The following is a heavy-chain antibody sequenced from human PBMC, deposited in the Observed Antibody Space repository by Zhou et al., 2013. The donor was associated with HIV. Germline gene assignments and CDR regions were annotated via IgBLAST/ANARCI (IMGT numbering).Heavy chain of an antibody. CDR1: GYTLTDFG. V-gene: IGHV1-2*04. Sequence: QVQLVQSGAEVKRPGASVKVSCKASGYTLTDFGISWVRQAPGQGLEWMGWINPKSGGTNYAQKFQGWITVTRDTSISTVYLELRSLKFDDTAVYYCARAPIKVFEVVTLPDYWGQGSPVTVSS. CDR2: INPKSGGT. J-gene: IGHJ4*02. CDR3: ARAPIKVFEVVTLPDY. D-gene: IGHD3-3*01.